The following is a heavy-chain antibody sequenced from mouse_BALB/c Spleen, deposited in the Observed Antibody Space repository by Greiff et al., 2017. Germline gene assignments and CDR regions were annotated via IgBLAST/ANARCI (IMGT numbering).Heavy chain of an antibody. J-gene: IGHJ2*01. CDR2: IWAGGST. CDR1: GFSLTSYG. D-gene: IGHD1-1*01. CDR3: ARGSTVGDFDY. Sequence: QVQLKESGPGLVAPSQSLSITCTVSGFSLTSYGVHWVRQPPGKGLEWLGVIWAGGSTNYNSALMSRLSISKDNSKSQVFLKMNSLQTYDTAMYYCARGSTVGDFDYWGQGTTLTVSS. V-gene: IGHV2-9*02.